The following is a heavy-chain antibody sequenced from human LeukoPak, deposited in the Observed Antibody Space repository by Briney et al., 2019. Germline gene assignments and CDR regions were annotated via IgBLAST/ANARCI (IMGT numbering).Heavy chain of an antibody. V-gene: IGHV3-21*01. J-gene: IGHJ5*02. CDR1: GFTFSSYT. Sequence: GGSLRLSCAASGFTFSSYTMHWIRQAPGKGLEWVSSISGSNSYIFYADSVKGRFTVSRDNAKDSLYLQMNSLRAEDTAVYYCARGSPRIAAAGTLIARAPVKVWFDPWGQGTLVTVSS. CDR3: ARGSPRIAAAGTLIARAPVKVWFDP. D-gene: IGHD6-13*01. CDR2: ISGSNSYI.